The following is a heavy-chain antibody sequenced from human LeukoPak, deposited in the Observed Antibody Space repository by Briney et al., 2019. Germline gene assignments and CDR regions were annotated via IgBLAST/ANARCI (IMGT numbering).Heavy chain of an antibody. J-gene: IGHJ4*02. CDR1: GFTFSSYE. CDR2: ISSSGSTI. CDR3: AKETSWVLEIDY. Sequence: PGGSLRLSCAASGFTFSSYEMNWVRQAPGKGLEWVSYISSSGSTIYYADSVKGRFTISRDNSKNTLYLQMNSLRAEDTAVYYCAKETSWVLEIDYWGQGTLVTVSS. D-gene: IGHD1-1*01. V-gene: IGHV3-48*03.